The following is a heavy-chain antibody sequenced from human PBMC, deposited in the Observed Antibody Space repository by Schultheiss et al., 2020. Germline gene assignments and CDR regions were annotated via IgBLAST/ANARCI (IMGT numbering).Heavy chain of an antibody. Sequence: SETLSLTCAVSGGSISSSNWWSWVRQPPGKGLEWIGYIYFSGSTDYNPSLKSRVTMSVDTSKNQFSLKLNSVTAADTAVYHCARVRHGFNYGFDAFDIWGQGTMVTVSS. J-gene: IGHJ3*02. V-gene: IGHV4-4*02. CDR2: IYFSGST. CDR3: ARVRHGFNYGFDAFDI. D-gene: IGHD5-24*01. CDR1: GGSISSSNW.